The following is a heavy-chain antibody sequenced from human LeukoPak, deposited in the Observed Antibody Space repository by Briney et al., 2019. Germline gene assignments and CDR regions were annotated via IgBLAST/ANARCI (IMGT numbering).Heavy chain of an antibody. Sequence: SETLSLTCTVSGGSISSYYWSWNRQPPGKGLEWIGYIYYSGSTNYNPSLKSRVTISVDTSKNQFSLKLSSVTAADTAVYYCARVSRDGYYDVFDIWGQGTMVTVSS. CDR3: ARVSRDGYYDVFDI. V-gene: IGHV4-59*01. J-gene: IGHJ3*02. CDR2: IYYSGST. D-gene: IGHD5-24*01. CDR1: GGSISSYY.